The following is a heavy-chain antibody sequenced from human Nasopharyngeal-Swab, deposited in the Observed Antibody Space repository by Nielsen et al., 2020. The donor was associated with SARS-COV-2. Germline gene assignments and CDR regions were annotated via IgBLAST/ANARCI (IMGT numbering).Heavy chain of an antibody. D-gene: IGHD1-1*01. Sequence: SETLSLTCAVSGYSISSDNYWAWIRQSSGKGLEWIGSVYHSGSTYYNPSPKSRATISVDTSNNQFSLKLTSVTAADTAVYYCGRHGAGTGGNRVYYYYYVNVWGKGTTVTVSS. J-gene: IGHJ6*03. CDR1: GYSISSDNY. CDR2: VYHSGST. CDR3: GRHGAGTGGNRVYYYYYVNV. V-gene: IGHV4-38-2*01.